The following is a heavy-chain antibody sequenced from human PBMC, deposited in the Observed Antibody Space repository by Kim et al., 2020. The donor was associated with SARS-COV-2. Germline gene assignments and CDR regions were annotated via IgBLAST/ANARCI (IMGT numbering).Heavy chain of an antibody. V-gene: IGHV1-69*04. Sequence: QKFQGRVTITADKSTSTAYMELSSLRSEDTAVYYCARDRTATVTTEINDYWGQGTLVTVSS. D-gene: IGHD4-17*01. CDR3: ARDRTATVTTEINDY. J-gene: IGHJ4*02.